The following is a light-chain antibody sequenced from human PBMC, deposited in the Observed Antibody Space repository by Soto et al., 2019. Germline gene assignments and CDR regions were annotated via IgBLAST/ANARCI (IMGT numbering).Light chain of an antibody. CDR3: QQYGSSPKT. J-gene: IGKJ1*01. CDR1: QSAGNF. Sequence: EIVMTQSPATLSVSPGETASLSCRASQSAGNFLAWYQQKPGQAPRLLIYGASSRATGIPDRFSGSGSGTDFTLTISRLEPEDFAVYYCQQYGSSPKTFGQGTKVDNK. V-gene: IGKV3-20*01. CDR2: GAS.